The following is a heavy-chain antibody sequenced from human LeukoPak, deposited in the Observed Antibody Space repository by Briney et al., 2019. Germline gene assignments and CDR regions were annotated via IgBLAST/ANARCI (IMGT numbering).Heavy chain of an antibody. J-gene: IGHJ4*02. CDR1: GGSFSGYY. Sequence: SETLSLTCAVYGGSFSGYYWSWIRQPPGKGLEWIGEINHSGSTNYNPSLKSRVTISVDTSKNQFSLKLSSVTAADTAVYYCARGAGFGWELRRRGYFDYWGQGTLSPSPQ. CDR3: ARGAGFGWELRRRGYFDY. CDR2: INHSGST. V-gene: IGHV4-34*01. D-gene: IGHD1-26*01.